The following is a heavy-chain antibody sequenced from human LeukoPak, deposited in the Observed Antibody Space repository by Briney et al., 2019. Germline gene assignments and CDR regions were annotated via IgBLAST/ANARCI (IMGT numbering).Heavy chain of an antibody. D-gene: IGHD1-1*01. CDR2: ISSSSSTI. J-gene: IGHJ4*02. CDR1: GFTFSIYS. V-gene: IGHV3-48*01. CDR3: VPLSWNPPGDFDR. Sequence: GSLRLSCAASGFTFSIYSMSWVRQAPGKGLEWVSYISSSSSTISYADSVKGRFTISRDNAENSLYLQMNSLRAEDTAVYYCVPLSWNPPGDFDRWGQGTLVTVSS.